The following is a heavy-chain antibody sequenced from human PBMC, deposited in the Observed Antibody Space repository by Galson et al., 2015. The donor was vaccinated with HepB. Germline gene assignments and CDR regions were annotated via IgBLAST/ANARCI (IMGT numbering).Heavy chain of an antibody. V-gene: IGHV3-21*01. J-gene: IGHJ6*02. CDR2: ISSSSSYI. Sequence: SLRLSCAASGFTFSSYSMNWVRQAPGKGLEWVSSISSSSSYIYYADSVKGRFTISRDNAKNSLYLQMNSLRAEDTAVYYCARAGIVVVPAPPGSHYYYYGMDVWGQGTTVTVSS. CDR3: ARAGIVVVPAPPGSHYYYYGMDV. CDR1: GFTFSSYS. D-gene: IGHD2-2*01.